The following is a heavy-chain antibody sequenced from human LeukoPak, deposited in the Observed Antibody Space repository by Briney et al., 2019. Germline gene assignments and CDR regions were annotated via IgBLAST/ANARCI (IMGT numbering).Heavy chain of an antibody. D-gene: IGHD4-11*01. Sequence: PSETLSLTCTVSGGSISSSSYYWGWIRQPPGKGLEWIGSIYYSGSTYYNPSLKSRVTISVDTSKNQFSLKLSSVTAADTAVYYCAKTNYYYYYMDVWGKGTTVTVSS. CDR3: AKTNYYYYYMDV. J-gene: IGHJ6*03. V-gene: IGHV4-39*01. CDR2: IYYSGST. CDR1: GGSISSSSYY.